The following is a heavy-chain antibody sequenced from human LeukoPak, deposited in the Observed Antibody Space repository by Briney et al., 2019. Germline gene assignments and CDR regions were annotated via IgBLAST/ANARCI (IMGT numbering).Heavy chain of an antibody. CDR1: GYTFTSYY. CDR3: AREGTYYDFWSGYYEFSAVDY. CDR2: INPSGGST. V-gene: IGHV1-46*01. J-gene: IGHJ4*02. Sequence: ASVKVSCKASGYTFTSYYMHWVRQAPGQGLEWMGIINPSGGSTSYAQKFQGRVTMTRDTSTSTVHMELRSLRPDDTAVYYCAREGTYYDFWSGYYEFSAVDYWGQGTLVTVSS. D-gene: IGHD3-3*01.